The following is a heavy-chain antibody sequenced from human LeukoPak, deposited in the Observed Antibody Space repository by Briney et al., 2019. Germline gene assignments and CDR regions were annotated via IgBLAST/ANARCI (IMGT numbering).Heavy chain of an antibody. CDR3: ARDPTPTSGYDWYYDSTFSFDY. V-gene: IGHV4-38-2*02. CDR2: IYHSGST. J-gene: IGHJ4*02. D-gene: IGHD3-22*01. CDR1: GYSISSGYY. Sequence: SETLSLTCTVSGYSISSGYYWGWIRQPPGKGLEWIGSIYHSGSTYYNPSLKSRVTISVDTSKNQFSLKLSSVTAADTAVYYCARDPTPTSGYDWYYDSTFSFDYWGQGTLVTVSS.